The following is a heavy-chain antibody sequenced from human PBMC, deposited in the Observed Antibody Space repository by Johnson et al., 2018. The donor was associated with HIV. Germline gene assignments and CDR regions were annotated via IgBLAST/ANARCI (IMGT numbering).Heavy chain of an antibody. D-gene: IGHD3-16*02. Sequence: EVQLVESVGGVVQPGRSLRLSCAASGFTFSNAWMSWVRQAPGRGLEWVANIKQDGSEKYYADSVKGRFTISRDNSKNTLYLQMNSLRAEDTAVYYCARDLVSLEDAFDIWGQGTMVTVSS. CDR2: IKQDGSEK. CDR1: GFTFSNAW. J-gene: IGHJ3*02. CDR3: ARDLVSLEDAFDI. V-gene: IGHV3-7*01.